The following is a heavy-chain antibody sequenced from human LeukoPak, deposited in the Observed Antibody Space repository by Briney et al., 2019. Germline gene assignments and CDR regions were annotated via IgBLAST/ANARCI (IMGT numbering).Heavy chain of an antibody. J-gene: IGHJ5*02. D-gene: IGHD3-22*01. CDR2: INPNSGGT. Sequence: ASVKVSCKASGYTFTSYYMHWVRQAPGQGLEWMGWINPNSGGTNYAQKFQGRVTMTRDTSISTAYMELSRLRSDDTAVYYCARDAAPYYYDSSFDPWGQGTLVTVSS. V-gene: IGHV1-2*02. CDR3: ARDAAPYYYDSSFDP. CDR1: GYTFTSYY.